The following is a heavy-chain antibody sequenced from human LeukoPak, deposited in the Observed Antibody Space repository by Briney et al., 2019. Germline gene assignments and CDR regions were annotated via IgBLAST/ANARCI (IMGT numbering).Heavy chain of an antibody. CDR2: ISGSGGST. CDR3: AKDQYCSSTSCLDY. CDR1: GFTFSSYA. D-gene: IGHD2-2*01. Sequence: GGSLRLSCAASGFTFSSYAMSWVRQAPGKGLEWVSAISGSGGSTYYAGSVKGRFTISRDNSKNTLYLQMNSLRAEDTAVYYCAKDQYCSSTSCLDYWGQGTLVTVSS. J-gene: IGHJ4*02. V-gene: IGHV3-23*01.